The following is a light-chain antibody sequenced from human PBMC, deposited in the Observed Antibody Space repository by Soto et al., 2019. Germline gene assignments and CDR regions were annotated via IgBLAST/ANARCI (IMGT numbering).Light chain of an antibody. Sequence: DIVMTQSPLSLPVTPGEPASISCRSSQSLLHSNGYNYLDWYLQKPGQSPQLLIYLGSNRASGVPDRFSGSGSSTDFTLKISRGEAEDVGVYYCMQALQTPWTFGQGTKVEIK. J-gene: IGKJ1*01. V-gene: IGKV2-28*01. CDR1: QSLLHSNGYNY. CDR2: LGS. CDR3: MQALQTPWT.